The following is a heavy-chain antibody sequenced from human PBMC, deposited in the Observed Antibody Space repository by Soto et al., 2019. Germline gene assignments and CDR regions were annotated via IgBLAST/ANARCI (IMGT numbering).Heavy chain of an antibody. J-gene: IGHJ6*02. CDR2: ISSSGSTI. Sequence: QVQLVESGGGLVKPGGSLRLSCAASGFTFSDYYMSWIRQAPGKGLEWVSYISSSGSTIYYADSVKGRFTISRDNAKNSLYLQMNSLRAEDPAVYYCASLYGSGSYYYYYYGMDVWGQGTTVTVSS. D-gene: IGHD3-10*01. CDR1: GFTFSDYY. V-gene: IGHV3-11*01. CDR3: ASLYGSGSYYYYYYGMDV.